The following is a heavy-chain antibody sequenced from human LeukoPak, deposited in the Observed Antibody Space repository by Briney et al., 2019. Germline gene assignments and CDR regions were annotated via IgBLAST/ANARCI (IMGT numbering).Heavy chain of an antibody. D-gene: IGHD4-17*01. CDR3: ARSYGDYGNHYYYMDV. Sequence: ASVKVSCKASGYTFTGYYMHWVRQAPGQGLEWMGRINPNSGGTNYAQKFQGRVTMTRDTSISTAYMELSRPRSDDTAVYYCARSYGDYGNHYYYMDVWGKGTTVTVSS. CDR2: INPNSGGT. J-gene: IGHJ6*03. CDR1: GYTFTGYY. V-gene: IGHV1-2*06.